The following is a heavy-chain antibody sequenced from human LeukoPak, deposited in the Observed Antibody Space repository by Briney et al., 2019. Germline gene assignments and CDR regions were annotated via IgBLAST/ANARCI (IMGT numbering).Heavy chain of an antibody. V-gene: IGHV3-7*01. CDR2: IRPDGSEG. CDR1: GFTFSSYW. CDR3: ARDVAYSAFDY. Sequence: GGSLRLSCAATGFTFSSYWMSWVRQAPGKGLEWVATIRPDGSEGYYADSVRGRFTISRDNSKNSFYLQMSSLRAEDTGVFYCARDVAYSAFDYWGQGTLVTVSS. J-gene: IGHJ4*02. D-gene: IGHD2-21*01.